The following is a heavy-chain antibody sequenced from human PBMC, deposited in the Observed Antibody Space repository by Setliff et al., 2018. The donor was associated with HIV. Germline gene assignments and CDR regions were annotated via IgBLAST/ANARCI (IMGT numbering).Heavy chain of an antibody. J-gene: IGHJ4*02. V-gene: IGHV7-4-1*02. D-gene: IGHD3-9*01. CDR3: ARDFLGDPDWSLDY. CDR1: AFTFNIYA. CDR2: IDANTGIP. Sequence: GASVKVSCKASAFTFNIYAIHWVRQALGQGLEWMGYIDANTGIPTYAQALSGRFVFSLDTSVTTAYLQISSLTAEDTAVYYCARDFLGDPDWSLDYWGQGTLVTVSS.